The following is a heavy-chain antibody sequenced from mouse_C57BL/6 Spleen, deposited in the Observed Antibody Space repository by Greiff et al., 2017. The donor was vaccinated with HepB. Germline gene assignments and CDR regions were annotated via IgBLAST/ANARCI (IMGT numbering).Heavy chain of an antibody. J-gene: IGHJ2*01. D-gene: IGHD1-1*01. CDR1: GYTFTSYG. Sequence: QVQLKQSGAELARPGASVKLSCKASGYTFTSYGISWVKQRTGQGLEWIGEIYPRSGNTYYNEKFKGKATLTADKSSSTAYMELRSLTSEDSAVYFCARRVAVEDYFDYWGQGTTLTVSS. CDR2: IYPRSGNT. V-gene: IGHV1-81*01. CDR3: ARRVAVEDYFDY.